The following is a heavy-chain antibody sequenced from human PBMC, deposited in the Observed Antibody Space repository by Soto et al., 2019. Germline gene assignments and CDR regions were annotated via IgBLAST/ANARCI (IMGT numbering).Heavy chain of an antibody. J-gene: IGHJ5*02. D-gene: IGHD3-16*01. Sequence: NPSETLSLTCKVSGDSIIGGSYYWTWIRQHPGKGLEWIGYVHYSGSTYYNPSLKSRVTVSVDTSKNQFSLKLTSVTAAYTAVYYCARDVLDGSGNYFDPWGQGTLVTVSS. V-gene: IGHV4-31*03. CDR2: VHYSGST. CDR3: ARDVLDGSGNYFDP. CDR1: GDSIIGGSYY.